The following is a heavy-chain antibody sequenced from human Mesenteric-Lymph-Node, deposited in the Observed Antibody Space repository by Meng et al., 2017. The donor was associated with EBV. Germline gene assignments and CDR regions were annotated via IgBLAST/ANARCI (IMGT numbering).Heavy chain of an antibody. J-gene: IGHJ4*02. CDR1: GYTFTHDA. CDR2: INTRTGNP. CDR3: AIFFGDFGNPSDS. Sequence: HVQTVQSGSEVNKPWAPAKVSCKSSGYTFTHDAINWVRQAPGQGLELVGWINTRTGNPTYAQGCTGQFVFTLDTSVNTAYLQISSLKPGDTSVYYCAIFFGDFGNPSDSWGQGTLVTVSS. D-gene: IGHD4-17*01. V-gene: IGHV7-4-1*02.